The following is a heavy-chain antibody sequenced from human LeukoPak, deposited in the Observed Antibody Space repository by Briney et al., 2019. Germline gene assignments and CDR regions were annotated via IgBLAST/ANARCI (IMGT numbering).Heavy chain of an antibody. V-gene: IGHV4-59*01. J-gene: IGHJ4*02. D-gene: IGHD6-13*01. Sequence: SETLSLTCTGSGGSISRYYWSWIRQPPGKGLEWIGDIYYSGSTNYNPSLKSRVTISVDTSKNQFSLKLSSVTAADTAVYYCARGRRTAAAGLYYFDYWGQGTLVTVSS. CDR1: GGSISRYY. CDR2: IYYSGST. CDR3: ARGRRTAAAGLYYFDY.